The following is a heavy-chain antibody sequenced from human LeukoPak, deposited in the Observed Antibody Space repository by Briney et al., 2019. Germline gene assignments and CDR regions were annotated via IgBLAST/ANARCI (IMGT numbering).Heavy chain of an antibody. CDR2: ITGGGSGI. V-gene: IGHV3-23*01. D-gene: IGHD3-9*01. CDR1: GFTFSNYA. Sequence: GGSLRLSCAASGFTFSNYAMSWVRQAPGKGLEWVSAITGGGSGIYYADSMRSRFTISRDNSKNTLYLQINSLRAEDTAVYYCAKWGDYDVLTGYYVSDYWGQGTLVTVSS. J-gene: IGHJ4*02. CDR3: AKWGDYDVLTGYYVSDY.